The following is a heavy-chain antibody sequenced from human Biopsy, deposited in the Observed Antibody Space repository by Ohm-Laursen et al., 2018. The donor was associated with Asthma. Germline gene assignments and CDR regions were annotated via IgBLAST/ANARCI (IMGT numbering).Heavy chain of an antibody. J-gene: IGHJ6*02. Sequence: SETLSLTCPVSLASIDTGGSSGGYYWSWIRQPPGKGLEWIGEIPQGGATTVNPSLKSRVTISMDPSKSQLYPSPRSLTAADTAVYYCASGPQWSGLDIWGQGTTVTVSS. CDR3: ASGPQWSGLDI. CDR2: IPQGGAT. V-gene: IGHV4-39*07. CDR1: LASIDTGGSSGGYY. D-gene: IGHD2-8*01.